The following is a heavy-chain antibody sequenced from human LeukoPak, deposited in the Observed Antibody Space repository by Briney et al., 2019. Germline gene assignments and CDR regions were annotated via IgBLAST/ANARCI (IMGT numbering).Heavy chain of an antibody. CDR1: GGTFSSYA. D-gene: IGHD7-27*01. CDR2: IIPIFGTA. Sequence: SVKVSCKASGGTFSSYAISWVRQAPGQGLEWMGGIIPIFGTANCAQKFQGRVTITTDESTSTAYMELSSLRSEDTAVYYCARVPHNWGFEAFDIWGQGTMVTVSS. CDR3: ARVPHNWGFEAFDI. J-gene: IGHJ3*02. V-gene: IGHV1-69*05.